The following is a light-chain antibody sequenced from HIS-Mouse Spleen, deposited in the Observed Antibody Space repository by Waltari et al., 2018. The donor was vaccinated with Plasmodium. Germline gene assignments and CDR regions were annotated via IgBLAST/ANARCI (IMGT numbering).Light chain of an antibody. Sequence: DVVMTQSPLSLPVTLGQPASISCRSSQSLVHSDGNTYLNWFQQRPGQSPRRLIYKVSNRDSGVPDRFSVSGSGTDFTLKISRVEAEDVGVYYCMQGTHWPPRTFGQGTKLEIK. J-gene: IGKJ2*01. CDR1: QSLVHSDGNTY. V-gene: IGKV2-30*02. CDR3: MQGTHWPPRT. CDR2: KVS.